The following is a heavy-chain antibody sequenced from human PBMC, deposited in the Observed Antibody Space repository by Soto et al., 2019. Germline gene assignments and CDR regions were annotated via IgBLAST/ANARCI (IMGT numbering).Heavy chain of an antibody. V-gene: IGHV4-4*02. J-gene: IGHJ4*02. CDR2: IYYSGST. Sequence: SETLSLTCAVSGGSISSRNWWSWVRQPPGKGLEWIGEIYYSGSTNYNPSLESRVTMSVDKSKNEFSLRLSSVTAAGTAVYYCARAAAAETSFDYWGQGTLVTVSS. D-gene: IGHD6-13*01. CDR1: GGSISSRNW. CDR3: ARAAAAETSFDY.